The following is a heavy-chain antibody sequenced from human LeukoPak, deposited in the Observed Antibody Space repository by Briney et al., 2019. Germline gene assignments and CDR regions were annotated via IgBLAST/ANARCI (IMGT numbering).Heavy chain of an antibody. D-gene: IGHD5-18*01. CDR2: IGGSGDDT. J-gene: IGHJ4*02. Sequence: GGSLRLSCVVSGFPFSSYAMSWVRQAPGKGLEWVSGIGGSGDDTYYAASVKGRFIVSRDTSKNTLYLQMNSLRAEDTAVYYCAKDPLNTLMVSPTFDYWGQGTLVTVSS. V-gene: IGHV3-23*01. CDR1: GFPFSSYA. CDR3: AKDPLNTLMVSPTFDY.